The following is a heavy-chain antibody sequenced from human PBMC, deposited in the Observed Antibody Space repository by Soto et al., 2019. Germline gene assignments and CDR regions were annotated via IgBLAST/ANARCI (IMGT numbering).Heavy chain of an antibody. V-gene: IGHV1-18*01. CDR3: ARSPNYYYYMDV. J-gene: IGHJ6*03. CDR2: ISVYNGNT. CDR1: GYTFSTYG. Sequence: QVQLVQSGAEVKKPGASVKVSCKESGYTFSTYGISWVRQAPGQGLEWMGWISVYNGNTKYAQKLQGRVTMTADTSTSTAYMELRSLRSDDTAVYYCARSPNYYYYMDVWGKGTTVTVSS.